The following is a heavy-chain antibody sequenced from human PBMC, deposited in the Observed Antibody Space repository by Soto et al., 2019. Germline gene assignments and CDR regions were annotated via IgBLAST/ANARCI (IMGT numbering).Heavy chain of an antibody. CDR2: TIPIFCTA. Sequence: QVQLVQSGAEVKKPGPSVKVSCKASGGTFSSYAISWVRQAPGQGLEWMGGTIPIFCTANYAPKFQGRGTITADESTSTAYMELSSLRSEDTAVYYCARKMGYCSGGSCLVDFDYWGQGTLVTVSS. D-gene: IGHD2-15*01. J-gene: IGHJ4*02. CDR1: GGTFSSYA. CDR3: ARKMGYCSGGSCLVDFDY. V-gene: IGHV1-69*01.